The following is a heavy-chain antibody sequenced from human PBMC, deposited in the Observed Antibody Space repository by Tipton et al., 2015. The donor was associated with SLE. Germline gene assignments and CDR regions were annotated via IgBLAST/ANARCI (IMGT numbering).Heavy chain of an antibody. V-gene: IGHV4-34*09. CDR3: ARAGGYDYYYSGMDV. J-gene: IGHJ6*02. CDR2: IFYSGST. CDR1: GGSFSGYT. Sequence: TLSLTCAVYGGSFSGYTWNWIRQPPGKGMEWIGYIFYSGSTYNIPSLKSRATISIDTSKNQISLRLSSVTAADTAVYYCARAGGYDYYYSGMDVWGQGTTVTVSS. D-gene: IGHD5-12*01.